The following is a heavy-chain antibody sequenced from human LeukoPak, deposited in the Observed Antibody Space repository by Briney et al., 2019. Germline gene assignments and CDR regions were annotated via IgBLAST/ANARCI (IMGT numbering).Heavy chain of an antibody. CDR2: IYYSGST. V-gene: IGHV4-39*01. D-gene: IGHD3-10*01. J-gene: IGHJ4*02. CDR3: ARGGGLGSSFFDY. CDR1: GGSISISSYY. Sequence: PSETLSLTCTVSGGSISISSYYWGSIRQPPGKGLEWIGSIYYSGSTYYNPSLKSRVTISVDTSKNQFSLKLSSVTAADTAVYYCARGGGLGSSFFDYWGEGTLVTVSS.